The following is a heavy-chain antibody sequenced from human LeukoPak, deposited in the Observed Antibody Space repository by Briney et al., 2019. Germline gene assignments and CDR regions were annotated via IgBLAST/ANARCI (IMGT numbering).Heavy chain of an antibody. CDR2: ISSDGGTR. V-gene: IGHV3-30-3*01. CDR3: ASLLWFSNSHDY. D-gene: IGHD3-10*01. J-gene: IGHJ4*02. CDR1: GFSFSSYS. Sequence: PGRSLRLSCAASGFSFSSYSMHWLRQAPGKGLDWVGIISSDGGTRFYADSVKGRFTISRDNSRNTLYLQLNSLRSEDTAIYYCASLLWFSNSHDYWGQGTLVTVSS.